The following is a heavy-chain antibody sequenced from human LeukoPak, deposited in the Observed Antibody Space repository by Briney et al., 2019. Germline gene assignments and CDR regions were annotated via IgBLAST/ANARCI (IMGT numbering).Heavy chain of an antibody. CDR3: ARRGTYDSSGYYLHGFDY. Sequence: KPSETLPLTCTVSGGSISSSSYYWGWIRQPPGKGLEWIGSIYYSGSTYYNPSLKSRVTISVDTSKNQFSLKLSSVTAADTAVYYCARRGTYDSSGYYLHGFDYWGQGTLVTVSS. CDR1: GGSISSSSYY. D-gene: IGHD3-22*01. J-gene: IGHJ4*02. V-gene: IGHV4-39*07. CDR2: IYYSGST.